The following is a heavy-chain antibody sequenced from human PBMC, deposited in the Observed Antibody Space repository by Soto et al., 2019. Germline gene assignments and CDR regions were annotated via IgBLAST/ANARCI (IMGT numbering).Heavy chain of an antibody. Sequence: EVQLLESGGGLVQPGGSLRLSCAASGFTFSSYAMSWVRQAPGKGLEWVSAISGSGGSTYYADSVKGRFTISRDNSKNPRYLQMSSLRAEDAAVYYCAKAGVWFGSNWLDPWGQGTLVTVCS. CDR3: AKAGVWFGSNWLDP. D-gene: IGHD3-10*01. J-gene: IGHJ5*02. V-gene: IGHV3-23*01. CDR2: ISGSGGST. CDR1: GFTFSSYA.